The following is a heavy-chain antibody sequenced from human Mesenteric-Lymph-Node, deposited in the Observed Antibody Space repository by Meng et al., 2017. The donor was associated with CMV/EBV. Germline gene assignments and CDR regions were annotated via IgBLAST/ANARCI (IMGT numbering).Heavy chain of an antibody. Sequence: QVQLHQWRAGLLKPSETLSVTCAVHRGSFRGYYWNWIRQSPEKGLEWIGEINHSGSTTYNPSFTSRIIISVDTSTNQISLNMSSVTAADTAVYYCARGSSYDILTGYFDYWGQGALVTVSS. J-gene: IGHJ4*02. CDR1: RGSFRGYY. D-gene: IGHD3-9*01. CDR3: ARGSSYDILTGYFDY. V-gene: IGHV4-34*01. CDR2: INHSGST.